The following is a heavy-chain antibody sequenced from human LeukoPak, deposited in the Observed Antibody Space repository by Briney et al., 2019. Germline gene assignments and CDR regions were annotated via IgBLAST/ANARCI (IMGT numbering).Heavy chain of an antibody. J-gene: IGHJ4*02. V-gene: IGHV3-7*01. Sequence: PGGSLRLSCAASGFTFSSYWMSWVRQAPGEGLEWVANIKQDGSEKYYVDSVKGRFTISRDNAKNSLYLQMNSLRAEDTAVYYCASSPGYSSSSFKYWGQGTLVTVSS. CDR1: GFTFSSYW. D-gene: IGHD6-13*01. CDR2: IKQDGSEK. CDR3: ASSPGYSSSSFKY.